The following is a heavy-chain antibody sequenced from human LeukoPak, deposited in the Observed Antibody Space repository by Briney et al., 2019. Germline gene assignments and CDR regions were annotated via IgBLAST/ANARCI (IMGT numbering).Heavy chain of an antibody. CDR3: ARYCGSENYCISY. Sequence: SETLSLTCTVSGGSISSSSYYWGWIRQPPGKGLEWIGSIYYSGSTYYNPSLKSRLTISADTSKNQFSLKLSSVTAADTAVYYCARYCGSENYCISYWGQGTLVTVSS. V-gene: IGHV4-39*07. CDR2: IYYSGST. D-gene: IGHD3-10*01. J-gene: IGHJ4*01. CDR1: GGSISSSSYY.